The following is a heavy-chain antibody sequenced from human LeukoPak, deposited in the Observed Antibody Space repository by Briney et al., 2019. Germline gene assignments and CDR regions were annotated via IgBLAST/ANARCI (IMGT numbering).Heavy chain of an antibody. CDR3: ARDQGAAGFDY. CDR1: GGSISNYY. D-gene: IGHD6-13*01. Sequence: SETLSLTCTVSGGSISNYYWSWIRQPAGKGLEWIGHIYISGSTNYNPSLKSRVTMSVEKSKSQFSLKLSSVTAADTAVYYCARDQGAAGFDYWGQGTLVTVSS. CDR2: IYISGST. V-gene: IGHV4-4*07. J-gene: IGHJ4*02.